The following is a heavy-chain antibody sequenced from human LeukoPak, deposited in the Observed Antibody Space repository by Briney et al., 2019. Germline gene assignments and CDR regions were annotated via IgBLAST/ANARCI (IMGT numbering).Heavy chain of an antibody. V-gene: IGHV4-4*02. Sequence: SETLSLTCAVSGGSISSSNWWSWVRQPPGKGLEWIGEIYHSGTTNYNPSLKSRVTISVETSKNQFSLKLSSVTAADTAVYYCARLRLWHLEYWGQGTLVTVSS. J-gene: IGHJ4*02. CDR1: GGSISSSNW. CDR2: IYHSGTT. CDR3: ARLRLWHLEY. D-gene: IGHD5-18*01.